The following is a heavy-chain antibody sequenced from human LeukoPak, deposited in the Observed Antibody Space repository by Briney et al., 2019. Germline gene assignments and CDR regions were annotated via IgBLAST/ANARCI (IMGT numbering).Heavy chain of an antibody. Sequence: PGGSLRLSCAASGFTFSAYGMHWVRQAPGKGLDWVGLIRSRVFGGTTEYAASVRGRFTISIDDSKRIAYLQMNSLNTEDTAIYYCSSAVAVKYQYYFKSWGQGTLVTVSS. J-gene: IGHJ4*02. D-gene: IGHD6-19*01. CDR3: SSAVAVKYQYYFKS. CDR2: IRSRVFGGTT. CDR1: GFTFSAYG. V-gene: IGHV3-49*04.